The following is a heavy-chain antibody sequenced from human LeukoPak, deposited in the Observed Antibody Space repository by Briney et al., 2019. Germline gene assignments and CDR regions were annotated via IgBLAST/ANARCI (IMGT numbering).Heavy chain of an antibody. CDR3: AREQAVGDRHQKLFDY. D-gene: IGHD3-10*01. Sequence: GASVKVSCKASGGTFSSYAISWVRQAPGQGLEWMGRIIPILGIANYAQKFQGRVTITADKSTSTAYMKLSRLRSDDTAVYYCAREQAVGDRHQKLFDYWGQGTLVTVSS. V-gene: IGHV1-69*04. CDR1: GGTFSSYA. J-gene: IGHJ4*02. CDR2: IIPILGIA.